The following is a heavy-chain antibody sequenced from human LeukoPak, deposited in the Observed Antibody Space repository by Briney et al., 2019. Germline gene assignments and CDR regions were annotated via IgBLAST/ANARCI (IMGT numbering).Heavy chain of an antibody. CDR3: ARDRYRGAAAGTRRGYFDY. Sequence: GGSLRLSCAASGFTFSSYAMSWVRQAPGKGLEWVANIKQDGSEKYYVDSVKGRFTISRDNAKNSLYLQMNSLRAEDTAVYYCARDRYRGAAAGTRRGYFDYWGQGTLVTVSS. V-gene: IGHV3-7*01. CDR2: IKQDGSEK. CDR1: GFTFSSYA. J-gene: IGHJ4*02. D-gene: IGHD6-13*01.